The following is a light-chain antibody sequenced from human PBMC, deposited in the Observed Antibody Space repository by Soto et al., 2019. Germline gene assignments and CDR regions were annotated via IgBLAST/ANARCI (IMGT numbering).Light chain of an antibody. CDR1: TLPKKY. V-gene: IGLV3-25*03. Sequence: SYELTQPPSVSVSPGETATITCSGDTLPKKYAYWYRQKPGQAPVVVIFNDSERPSGIPERFSGSSSGTTVTLTISGVQAEDEADYYCQSTDSSGSFVIFGGGTKLTVL. CDR3: QSTDSSGSFVI. CDR2: NDS. J-gene: IGLJ2*01.